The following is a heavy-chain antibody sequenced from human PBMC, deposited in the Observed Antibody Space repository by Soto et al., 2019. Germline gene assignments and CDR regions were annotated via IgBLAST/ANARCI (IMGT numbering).Heavy chain of an antibody. V-gene: IGHV1-69*02. CDR2: IIPILGIA. CDR3: AEGFITVRDPFMAV. D-gene: IGHD3-22*01. CDR1: GVTFSSYT. Sequence: GASVEVSCKASGVTFSSYTISWVRQAPGQGLEWMGRIIPILGIANYAQKFQGRVTITADKSTSTAYMELSSLRSEDTAVYYCAEGFITVRDPFMAVRGKGTTVPVSS. J-gene: IGHJ6*03.